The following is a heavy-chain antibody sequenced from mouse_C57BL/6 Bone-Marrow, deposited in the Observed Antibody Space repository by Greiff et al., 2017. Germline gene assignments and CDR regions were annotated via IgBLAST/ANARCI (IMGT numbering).Heavy chain of an antibody. D-gene: IGHD2-3*01. J-gene: IGHJ3*01. V-gene: IGHV1-19*01. CDR3: ARSLYDGYYGAWLAY. Sequence: EVQLQQSGPVLVKPGASVKMSCKASGYTFTDYYMNWVKQSHGKSLEWIGVINPYNGGTSYNQKFKGKATLTVDKSSSTAYMELNSLTSEDSAVXYCARSLYDGYYGAWLAYWGQGTLVTVSA. CDR2: INPYNGGT. CDR1: GYTFTDYY.